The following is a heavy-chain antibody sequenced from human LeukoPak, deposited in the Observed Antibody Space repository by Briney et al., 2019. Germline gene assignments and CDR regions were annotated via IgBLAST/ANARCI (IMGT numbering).Heavy chain of an antibody. CDR2: ISYDGSNK. D-gene: IGHD5-18*01. V-gene: IGHV3-30-3*01. Sequence: GGSLRLSCAASGFTFSSYAMHWVRQAPGKGLEWVAVISYDGSNKYYADSVKGRFTISRDNSKNTLYLQMNSLRAEDTAVYYCARANTAMVSWGQGTLVTVSS. J-gene: IGHJ4*02. CDR1: GFTFSSYA. CDR3: ARANTAMVS.